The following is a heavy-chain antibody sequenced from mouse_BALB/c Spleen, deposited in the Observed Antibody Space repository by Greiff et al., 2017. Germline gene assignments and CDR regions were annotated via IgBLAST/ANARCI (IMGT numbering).Heavy chain of an antibody. Sequence: VQLKQSGPGLVKPSQSLSLTCSVTGYSITSGYYWNWIRQFPGNKLEWMGYISYDGSNNYNPSLKNRISITRDTSKNQFFLKLNSVTTEDTATYYCARVRRTGYFDVWGAGTTVTVSS. CDR2: ISYDGSN. CDR1: GYSITSGYY. CDR3: ARVRRTGYFDV. D-gene: IGHD2-12*01. V-gene: IGHV3-6*02. J-gene: IGHJ1*01.